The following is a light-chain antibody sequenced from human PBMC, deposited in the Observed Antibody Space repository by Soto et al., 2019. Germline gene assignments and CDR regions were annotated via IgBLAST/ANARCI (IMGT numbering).Light chain of an antibody. J-gene: IGKJ1*01. CDR3: QQYSDSPQT. CDR2: GAA. V-gene: IGKV3-20*01. Sequence: EIVLTQSPGTLSLSPGERATLSGRATESVDSNYLAWYQQKPGQAPRLLIYGAASRATGTPDRFSGSGSGTDFILTISRLDPEDSAVYYCQQYSDSPQTFGQGTKVEIK. CDR1: ESVDSNY.